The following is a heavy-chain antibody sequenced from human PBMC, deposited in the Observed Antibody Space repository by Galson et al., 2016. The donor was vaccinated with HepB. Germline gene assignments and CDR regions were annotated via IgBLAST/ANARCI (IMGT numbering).Heavy chain of an antibody. D-gene: IGHD6-19*01. CDR1: GFTFSSYW. CDR2: IKQDGSDK. V-gene: IGHV3-7*05. CDR3: ARAASGWYHSFDY. J-gene: IGHJ4*02. Sequence: SLRLSCAASGFTFSSYWMNWVRQAPGKGLEWVANIKQDGSDKYYVGSLKGRFTISRDNTKNSLYLQMNSLRAENTAVYYCARAASGWYHSFDYWGQGTPVTGSA.